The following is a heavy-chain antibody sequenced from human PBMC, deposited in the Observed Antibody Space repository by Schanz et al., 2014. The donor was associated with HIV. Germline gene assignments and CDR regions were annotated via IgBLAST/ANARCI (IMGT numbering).Heavy chain of an antibody. CDR1: GFNFNDFY. V-gene: IGHV3-11*04. CDR2: ISRSGSSI. Sequence: QVQLVESGGGLVKPGGSLRLSCAASGFNFNDFYMSWIRQAPGKGLEWVSYISRSGSSIYYADSVKGRFTISRDNSKDTLYLQMNSLRAEDTAVYYCATAAVTDYSDNWGQGTLVTVSP. CDR3: ATAAVTDYSDN. J-gene: IGHJ4*02. D-gene: IGHD4-17*01.